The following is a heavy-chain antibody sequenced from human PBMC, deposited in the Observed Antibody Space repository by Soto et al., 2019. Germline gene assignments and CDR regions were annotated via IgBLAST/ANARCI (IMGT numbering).Heavy chain of an antibody. CDR2: IRQDEREK. D-gene: IGHD3-22*01. V-gene: IGHV3-7*04. CDR1: GFTFSSYW. J-gene: IGHJ4*02. Sequence: EVQLVESGGGLVQPGGSLRLSCVASGFTFSSYWMSWVRQAPGKGLEWLTNIRQDEREKNYVDSVKGRFTISRDNAKXXLYLEMDSLRVDDTAVYYCARDSGTYYDSSGAFDFWGQGTLVTVSS. CDR3: ARDSGTYYDSSGAFDF.